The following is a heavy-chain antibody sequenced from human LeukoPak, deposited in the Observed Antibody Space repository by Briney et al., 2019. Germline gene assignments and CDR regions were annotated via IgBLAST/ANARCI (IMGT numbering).Heavy chain of an antibody. CDR3: ARDGSYYAGDY. CDR2: ISSSSSTI. V-gene: IGHV3-48*01. Sequence: GGSLRLSCAASGFIFSSYSMNWVRQAPGKGLEWVSYISSSSSTIYYADSVKGRFTISRDNAKNSLYLQMNSLRAEDTAVYYCARDGSYYAGDYWGQGTLVTVSS. CDR1: GFIFSSYS. D-gene: IGHD1-26*01. J-gene: IGHJ4*02.